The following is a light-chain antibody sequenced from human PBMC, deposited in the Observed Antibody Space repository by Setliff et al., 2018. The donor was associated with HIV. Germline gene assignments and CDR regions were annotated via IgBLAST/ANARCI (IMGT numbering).Light chain of an antibody. CDR2: AVT. CDR1: NSGIGTYDL. Sequence: QSALTQPASVSGSPGQSITISCTGANSGIGTYDLVSWYQQHPGEAPKLILYAVTKRPSGVSFRVSGSKSGNTASLTISGLQPEDEAVYHCPSYISSQTSHGLFGGGTKGTVL. J-gene: IGLJ2*01. V-gene: IGLV2-23*02. CDR3: PSYISSQTSHGL.